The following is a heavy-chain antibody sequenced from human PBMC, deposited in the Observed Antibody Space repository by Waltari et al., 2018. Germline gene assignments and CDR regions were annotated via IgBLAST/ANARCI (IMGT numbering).Heavy chain of an antibody. V-gene: IGHV3-49*04. CDR2: IRSKAYGGTT. Sequence: EVQLVESGGGLVQPGRSLRLSCTASGFTFGDYAMSWVRQAPGTGLEWVGFIRSKAYGGTTEYAASVKGRFTISRDDSKSIAYLQMNSLKTEDTAVYYCTRDILAYCGGDCYFPIWGQGTMVTVSS. J-gene: IGHJ3*02. CDR3: TRDILAYCGGDCYFPI. CDR1: GFTFGDYA. D-gene: IGHD2-21*01.